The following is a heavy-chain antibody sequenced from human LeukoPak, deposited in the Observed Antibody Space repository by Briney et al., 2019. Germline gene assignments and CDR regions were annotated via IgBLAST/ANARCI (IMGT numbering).Heavy chain of an antibody. V-gene: IGHV3-23*01. D-gene: IGHD3-22*01. CDR1: GFTFSSYG. Sequence: PGGSLRLSCAASGFTFSSYGMSWVRQAPGKGLEWVSAISGSGGSTYYADSVKGRFTISRDNSKNTLYLQMNSLRAEDTALYYCAKGGYYDSGGYLYYFDYWGQGTLVTVSS. CDR2: ISGSGGST. J-gene: IGHJ4*02. CDR3: AKGGYYDSGGYLYYFDY.